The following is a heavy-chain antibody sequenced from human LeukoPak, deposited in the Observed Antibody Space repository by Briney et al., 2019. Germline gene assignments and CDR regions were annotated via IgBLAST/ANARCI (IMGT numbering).Heavy chain of an antibody. Sequence: SVKVSCKASGGTFSSYAISWVRQAPGQGLEWMGGIIPIFGTANYAQKFQGRVTITADESTSTAYMELSSLRSEDTAVYYCARERRVRGSYVGYFGYWGQGTLVTVSS. CDR1: GGTFSSYA. CDR3: ARERRVRGSYVGYFGY. CDR2: IIPIFGTA. J-gene: IGHJ4*02. V-gene: IGHV1-69*13. D-gene: IGHD1-26*01.